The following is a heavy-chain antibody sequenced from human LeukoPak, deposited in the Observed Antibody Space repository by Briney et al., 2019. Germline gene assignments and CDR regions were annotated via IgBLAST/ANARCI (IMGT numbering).Heavy chain of an antibody. CDR2: IYYSGST. CDR3: ARGRGSMVISFSDY. CDR1: GGSISRGGYY. V-gene: IGHV4-31*03. J-gene: IGHJ4*02. D-gene: IGHD4/OR15-4a*01. Sequence: SETLSLTCTVSGGSISRGGYYWTWIRQHPGKGLRWIGYIYYSGSTYYNPSLKSRVTISVDTSKNQFSLKLSSVTAADTAMYYCARGRGSMVISFSDYWGQGTLVTVPS.